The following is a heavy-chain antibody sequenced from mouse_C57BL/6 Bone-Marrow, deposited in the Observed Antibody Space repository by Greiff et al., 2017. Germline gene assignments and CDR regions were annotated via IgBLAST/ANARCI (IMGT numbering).Heavy chain of an antibody. Sequence: VQLQQSGPELVKPGASVKISCKASGYSFTGYYMNWVKQSPEKSLEWIGEINPSTGGTTYNQKFKAKATLTVDKSSSTAYMQLKSLTSEDSAVYYCARIEGYWGQGTTLTVSS. CDR1: GYSFTGYY. J-gene: IGHJ2*01. CDR2: INPSTGGT. V-gene: IGHV1-42*01. CDR3: ARIEGY.